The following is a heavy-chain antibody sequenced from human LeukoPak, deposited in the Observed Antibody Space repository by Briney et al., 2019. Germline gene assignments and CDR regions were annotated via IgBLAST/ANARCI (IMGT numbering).Heavy chain of an antibody. CDR3: AKSKGGDYFDY. D-gene: IGHD3-16*01. J-gene: IGHJ4*02. CDR2: ISTSGGST. CDR1: GFTFSTYA. V-gene: IGHV3-23*01. Sequence: GGSLRLSCAASGFTFSTYAMSWVRQASGKGMEWVSDISTSGGSTYYADSVKGRFTISRDNSKNTLYLQMNSLRAEDTAVYYCAKSKGGDYFDYWGQGTLVTVSS.